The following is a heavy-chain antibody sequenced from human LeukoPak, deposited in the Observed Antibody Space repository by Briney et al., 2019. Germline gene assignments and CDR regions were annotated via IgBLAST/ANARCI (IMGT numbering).Heavy chain of an antibody. J-gene: IGHJ6*02. CDR2: ISSSSSYI. V-gene: IGHV3-21*01. CDR3: ARDGYRAAAYYGMDV. CDR1: GFTFSSYS. Sequence: PGGSLRLSCAASGFTFSSYSMNWVRQAPGKGLEWVSSISSSSSYIYYADSVKGRFTISRDNAKNSLYLQMNSLRAEDTAVYYCARDGYRAAAYYGMDVWGQGTMVTGSS. D-gene: IGHD6-13*01.